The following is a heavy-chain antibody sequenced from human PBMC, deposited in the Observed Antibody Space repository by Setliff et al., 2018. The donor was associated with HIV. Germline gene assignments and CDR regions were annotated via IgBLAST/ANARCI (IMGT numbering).Heavy chain of an antibody. Sequence: GGSLRLSCAASGFIFSSYEMNWVRQAPGKGLEWVSYIGSSGRTKYYADSVKGRFTISRDNAKNSLYQQMNSLRAEDTAIYYCVRGIWGSSGVFDYWGQGTLVTVSS. V-gene: IGHV3-48*03. D-gene: IGHD3-16*01. CDR2: IGSSGRTK. J-gene: IGHJ4*02. CDR3: VRGIWGSSGVFDY. CDR1: GFIFSSYE.